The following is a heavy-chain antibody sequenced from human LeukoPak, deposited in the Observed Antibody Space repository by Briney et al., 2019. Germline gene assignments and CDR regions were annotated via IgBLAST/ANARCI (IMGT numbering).Heavy chain of an antibody. J-gene: IGHJ6*02. D-gene: IGHD3-9*01. CDR3: ARVSFDWLPHLYYYYGTDV. Sequence: ASVKVSCKASGYTFTSYGISWVRQAPGQGLEWMGWISAYNGNTNYAQKLQGRVTMTTDTSTSTAYMELRSLRSDDTAVYYCARVSFDWLPHLYYYYGTDVWGQGTTVTVSS. CDR2: ISAYNGNT. V-gene: IGHV1-18*01. CDR1: GYTFTSYG.